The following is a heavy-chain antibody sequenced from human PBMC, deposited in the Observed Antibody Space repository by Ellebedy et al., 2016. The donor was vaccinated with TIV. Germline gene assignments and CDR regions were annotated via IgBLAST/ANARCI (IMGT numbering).Heavy chain of an antibody. CDR1: GFPFSSYN. V-gene: IGHV3-21*01. CDR3: VTDRGEGGLLSFFDF. Sequence: GESLKISCAVSGFPFSSYNMNWVRQAPGKGLQWVSYISSNFRYRNYTDSVKGRFTISRDNAKNSLSLQMDSLRAEDTAVYYCVTDRGEGGLLSFFDFWGRGTQVTVST. D-gene: IGHD2/OR15-2a*01. CDR2: ISSNFRYR. J-gene: IGHJ4*02.